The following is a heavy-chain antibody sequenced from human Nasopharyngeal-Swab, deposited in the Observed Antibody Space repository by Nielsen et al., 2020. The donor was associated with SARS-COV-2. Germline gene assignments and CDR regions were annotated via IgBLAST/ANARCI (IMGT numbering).Heavy chain of an antibody. Sequence: WRRQPRGEGLEWIGSICYSGSTYYNPSLKRRVTISVDTSKNQFSLKLSSVTAADTAVYYCARETNPMEEYGMDVWGQGTTVTVSS. D-gene: IGHD1-1*01. CDR2: ICYSGST. CDR3: ARETNPMEEYGMDV. V-gene: IGHV4-39*07. J-gene: IGHJ6*02.